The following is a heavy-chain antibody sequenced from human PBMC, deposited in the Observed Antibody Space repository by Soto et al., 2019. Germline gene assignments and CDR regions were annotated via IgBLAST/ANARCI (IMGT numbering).Heavy chain of an antibody. V-gene: IGHV4-30-4*01. CDR1: GGSISSGDYY. Sequence: SEIVSLTCTVSGGSISSGDYYWSWIRQPPGKGLEWIGYIYYSGSTYYNPSLKSRVTISVDTSKNQFSLKLSSVTAADTAVYYCARTSIAVAGTGYYFDYWGQGTLVTVSS. J-gene: IGHJ4*02. CDR3: ARTSIAVAGTGYYFDY. D-gene: IGHD6-19*01. CDR2: IYYSGST.